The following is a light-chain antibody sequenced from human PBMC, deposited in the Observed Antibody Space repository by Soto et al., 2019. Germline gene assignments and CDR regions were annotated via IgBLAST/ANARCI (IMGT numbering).Light chain of an antibody. CDR1: QGISHY. Sequence: DIQMTQSPSSLYASVGDRVTITCRASQGISHYLAWYQQKPWKVPNLLIFAASTLQSGVTSRFSGSGSGTDFTLTISSLQPEDVATYYCQKYYSAPFTFGPGNIVYLK. V-gene: IGKV1-27*01. CDR2: AAS. CDR3: QKYYSAPFT. J-gene: IGKJ3*01.